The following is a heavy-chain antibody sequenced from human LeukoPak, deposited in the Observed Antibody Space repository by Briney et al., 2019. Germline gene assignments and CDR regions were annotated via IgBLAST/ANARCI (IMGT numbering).Heavy chain of an antibody. Sequence: ASVKVSCKASGYTFTSYDINWVRQATGQGLEWMGWMNPDGGNTGYAQKFQGRVTITKNTALTTAYMELSSLRSEDTAIYFCARGLMRNPFDYWGQGTLVTVSS. CDR3: ARGLMRNPFDY. CDR1: GYTFTSYD. V-gene: IGHV1-8*03. CDR2: MNPDGGNT. J-gene: IGHJ4*02.